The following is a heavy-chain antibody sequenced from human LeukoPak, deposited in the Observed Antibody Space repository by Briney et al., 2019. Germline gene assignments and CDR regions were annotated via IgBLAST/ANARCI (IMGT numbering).Heavy chain of an antibody. D-gene: IGHD2-2*01. CDR3: ARALPAAYGEYYFDY. CDR1: GFTFSSYW. V-gene: IGHV3-7*01. Sequence: GGSLRLSCAASGFTFSSYWMSWVRQARGRGLERVANIKQDGSEKYYVDSVKGRFTISRDNAKNSLYLQMNSLRAEDTAVYYCARALPAAYGEYYFDYWGQGTLVTVSS. CDR2: IKQDGSEK. J-gene: IGHJ4*02.